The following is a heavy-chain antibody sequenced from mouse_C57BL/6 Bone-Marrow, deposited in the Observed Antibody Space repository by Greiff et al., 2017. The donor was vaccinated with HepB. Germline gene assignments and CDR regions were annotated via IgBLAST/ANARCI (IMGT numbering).Heavy chain of an antibody. J-gene: IGHJ3*01. D-gene: IGHD1-1*01. V-gene: IGHV1-5*01. CDR3: TNHYSSYPAWFAY. CDR2: IYPGNSDI. Sequence: EVQLQQSGTVLARPGASVKMSCKTSGYTFTSYWMHWVKQRPGQGLEWIGAIYPGNSDISYNQKFKGKAKLTAVTSASTAYMELSSLTKEDSAVYYCTNHYSSYPAWFAYWGQGTLVTVSA. CDR1: GYTFTSYW.